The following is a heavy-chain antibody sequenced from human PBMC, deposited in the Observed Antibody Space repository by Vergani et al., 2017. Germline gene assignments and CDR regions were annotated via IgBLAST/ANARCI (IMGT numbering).Heavy chain of an antibody. CDR2: ICHTEDT. CDR3: ATIGYRRWGYYFDY. D-gene: IGHD2-2*02. J-gene: IGHJ4*02. V-gene: IGHV4-4*03. Sequence: QVQLQESGPGLVKPPGTLSLTCAVSGDSISSNNCWTWVRQPPGKVLEWIVEICHTEDTKYSPSLKSRVTVSVDESRNLFSLRLNSVTAADTAVYYCATIGYRRWGYYFDYWGQGILVTVSS. CDR1: GDSISSNNC.